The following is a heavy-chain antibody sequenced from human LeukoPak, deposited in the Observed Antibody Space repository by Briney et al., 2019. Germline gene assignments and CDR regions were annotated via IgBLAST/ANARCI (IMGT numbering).Heavy chain of an antibody. Sequence: GASVKVSCKASGYIFTSFYMHWVRQAPGQGLEWMGIINPSGGNTGYAQKFQGRVTMTRDTSTSTVYMELSSLRSEDTAVYYCARDNTGNSSWYRYFDYWGQGTLVTVSS. D-gene: IGHD6-13*01. CDR3: ARDNTGNSSWYRYFDY. CDR2: INPSGGNT. CDR1: GYIFTSFY. J-gene: IGHJ4*02. V-gene: IGHV1-46*01.